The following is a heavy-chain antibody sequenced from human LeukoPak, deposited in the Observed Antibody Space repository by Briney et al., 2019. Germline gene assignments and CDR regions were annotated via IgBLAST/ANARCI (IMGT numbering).Heavy chain of an antibody. Sequence: ASVKVSCKASGYTFTTYYMLWVRQAPGQGLEWMGIINPSGGSTSYAKKFQGRVTMTRDTTTSTVYIELSSLRSEDTAVYYCARGYGDSSGYRDAFDIWGQGTMVTVSS. D-gene: IGHD3-22*01. J-gene: IGHJ3*02. V-gene: IGHV1-46*01. CDR2: INPSGGST. CDR1: GYTFTTYY. CDR3: ARGYGDSSGYRDAFDI.